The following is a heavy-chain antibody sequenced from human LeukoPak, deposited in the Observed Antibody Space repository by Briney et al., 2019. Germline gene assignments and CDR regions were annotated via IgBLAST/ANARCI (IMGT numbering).Heavy chain of an antibody. Sequence: PGGSLRLSCAAAGFTFSSYGMQWVRQAPGKGLEWVAFIRYDGSDKYADSVKGRFTLSRDNSKNTLSLRLDSLRPEDTAVYYCAKDLSGYSTTWSPGYMDVWGEGTTVIVSS. CDR2: IRYDGSDK. J-gene: IGHJ6*03. CDR3: AKDLSGYSTTWSPGYMDV. V-gene: IGHV3-30*02. D-gene: IGHD3-9*01. CDR1: GFTFSSYG.